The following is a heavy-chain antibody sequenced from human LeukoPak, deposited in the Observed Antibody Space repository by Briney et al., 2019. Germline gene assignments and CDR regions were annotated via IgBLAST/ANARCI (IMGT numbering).Heavy chain of an antibody. CDR3: AVRGYSSSWYSGTRFDY. D-gene: IGHD6-13*01. CDR1: GFTFSSYS. Sequence: GGSLRLSCAASGFTFSSYSMNWVRQALGKGLEWVSSISSSSSYIYYADSVKGRFTISRDNAKNSLYLQMNSLRAEDTAVYYCAVRGYSSSWYSGTRFDYWGQGTLVTVSS. J-gene: IGHJ4*02. CDR2: ISSSSSYI. V-gene: IGHV3-21*04.